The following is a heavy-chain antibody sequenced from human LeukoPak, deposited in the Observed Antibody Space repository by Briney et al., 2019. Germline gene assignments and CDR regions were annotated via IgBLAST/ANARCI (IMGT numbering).Heavy chain of an antibody. CDR1: GGSLSGYY. J-gene: IGHJ4*02. V-gene: IGHV4-34*01. CDR2: INHVGSI. D-gene: IGHD2-2*01. Sequence: SETLSLTCAVYGGSLSGYYWNWIRQPPGKGLEGIGEINHVGSISYNPSLKSRVSISVDTSKNQFSLKLSSVTAADTAVYYCARTYCSSDTCYTHGFVYWGQGTLATVSS. CDR3: ARTYCSSDTCYTHGFVY.